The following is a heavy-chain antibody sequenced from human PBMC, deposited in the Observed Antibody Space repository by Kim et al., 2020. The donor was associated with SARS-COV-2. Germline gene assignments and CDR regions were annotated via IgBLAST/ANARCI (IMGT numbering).Heavy chain of an antibody. D-gene: IGHD3-10*01. V-gene: IGHV3-53*01. J-gene: IGHJ4*02. CDR2: IYSGGDT. CDR3: ARDTSYTGRYWLGFDS. Sequence: GGSLRLSCAASGFSFSKTYMSWVRQAPGKGLEWVSIIYSGGDTYYAGSVKGRFTISRDNSKNTLFLQMNDLRADDTAIYYCARDTSYTGRYWLGFDSWGQGTLVAVSS. CDR1: GFSFSKTY.